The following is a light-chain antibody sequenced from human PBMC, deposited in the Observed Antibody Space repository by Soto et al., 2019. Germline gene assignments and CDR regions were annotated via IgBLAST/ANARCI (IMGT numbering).Light chain of an antibody. J-gene: IGKJ1*01. CDR2: DAS. CDR1: QSVSSY. V-gene: IGKV3-11*01. CDR3: QHYNSYSRT. Sequence: EIVLTQSPATLSLSPGERATLSCRASQSVSSYLAWYQQKPGQAPRLLIYDASNRATGIPARFSGSGSGTDFTLTISSLEPEDFAVYYCQHYNSYSRTFGQGTRVDSK.